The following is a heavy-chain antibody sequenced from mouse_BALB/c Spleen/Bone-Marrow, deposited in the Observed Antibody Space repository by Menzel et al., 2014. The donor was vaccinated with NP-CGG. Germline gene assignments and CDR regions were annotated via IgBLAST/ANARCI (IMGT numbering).Heavy chain of an antibody. Sequence: VQGVESGPGLVAPSQSLSITCTVSGFSSTGYGVSWVRQPPGKGLEWLGMIWGDGSTDYNSALKSRLSISKDNSKSQVFLKMNSLQTDDTARYYCARDSFLITRALDYWGQGTSVTVSS. D-gene: IGHD2-4*01. CDR3: ARDSFLITRALDY. CDR1: GFSSTGYG. V-gene: IGHV2-6-7*01. CDR2: IWGDGST. J-gene: IGHJ4*01.